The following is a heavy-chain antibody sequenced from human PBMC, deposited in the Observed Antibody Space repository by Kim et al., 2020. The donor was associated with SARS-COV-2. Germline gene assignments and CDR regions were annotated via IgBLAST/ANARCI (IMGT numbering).Heavy chain of an antibody. V-gene: IGHV1-46*01. CDR3: ARDHYSGSYDPYFDY. Sequence: ASVKVSCKASGYTFTSYYMHWVRQAPGQGLEWMGIINPSGGSTSYAQKFQGRVTMTRDTSTSTVYMELSSLRSEDTAVYYCARDHYSGSYDPYFDYWGQGTLVTVSS. CDR1: GYTFTSYY. J-gene: IGHJ4*02. CDR2: INPSGGST. D-gene: IGHD1-26*01.